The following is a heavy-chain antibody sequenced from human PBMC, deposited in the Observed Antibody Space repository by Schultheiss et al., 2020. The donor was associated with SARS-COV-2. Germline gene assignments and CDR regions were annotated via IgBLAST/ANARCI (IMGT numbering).Heavy chain of an antibody. CDR2: IYYSGST. CDR3: ARTIAAREVDY. D-gene: IGHD6-6*01. J-gene: IGHJ4*02. V-gene: IGHV4-59*08. Sequence: SETLSLTCTVSGGSISSYYWSWIRQPPGKGLEWIGYIYYSGSTDYNPSLRSRVTISVDTSKNQFSLKVSYVTAADTAVYYCARTIAAREVDYWGQGTLVTVSS. CDR1: GGSISSYY.